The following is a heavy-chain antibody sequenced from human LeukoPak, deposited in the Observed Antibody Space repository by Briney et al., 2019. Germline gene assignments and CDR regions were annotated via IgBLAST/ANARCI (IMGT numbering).Heavy chain of an antibody. CDR2: ISGSGGST. J-gene: IGHJ4*02. CDR1: GFTFSSYA. V-gene: IGHV3-23*01. Sequence: GGSLRLSCAASGFTFSSYAMSWVRQAPGKGLEWVSVISGSGGSTYYADSVKGRFTISRDNSKNALYLQMNSLRAEDTAVYYCAKERELVVTGNYFDYWGQGTLVTVSS. CDR3: AKERELVVTGNYFDY. D-gene: IGHD6-19*01.